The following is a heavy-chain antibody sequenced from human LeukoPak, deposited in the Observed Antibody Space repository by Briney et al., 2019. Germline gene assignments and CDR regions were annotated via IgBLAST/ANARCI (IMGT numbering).Heavy chain of an antibody. V-gene: IGHV3-30-3*01. CDR1: GFAFSSNN. CDR2: ISSDGNNK. CDR3: AGPGGDRSFDF. J-gene: IGHJ5*01. Sequence: GGSLRLSCEASGFAFSSNNIHWVRQAPGKGLEWVAAISSDGNNKWYAVAVKGRFTISRDNSKNTVYLQMNSLRVEDTALYYCAGPGGDRSFDFWGQGSLVTVSS. D-gene: IGHD2-21*02.